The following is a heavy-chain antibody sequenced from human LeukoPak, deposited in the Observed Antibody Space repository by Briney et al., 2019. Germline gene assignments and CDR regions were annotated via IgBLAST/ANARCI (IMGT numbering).Heavy chain of an antibody. CDR2: ISSSSSTI. CDR1: GFTFSSYS. CDR3: ARGRGPYCSGGSCYWLDP. J-gene: IGHJ5*02. D-gene: IGHD2-15*01. Sequence: GESLRLSCAASGFTFSSYSMNWVRQAPGKGLEWVSYISSSSSTIYYADSVKGRFTISRDNAKNSLYLQMNSLRAEDTAVYYCARGRGPYCSGGSCYWLDPWGQGTLVTVSS. V-gene: IGHV3-48*04.